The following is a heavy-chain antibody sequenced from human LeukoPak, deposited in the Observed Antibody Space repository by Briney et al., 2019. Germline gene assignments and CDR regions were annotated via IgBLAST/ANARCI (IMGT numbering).Heavy chain of an antibody. V-gene: IGHV4-39*02. CDR2: IYYSGST. CDR3: AKRDDSGGNLVDL. Sequence: SETLSLTCTVSGGSIRSGSHYWVWIRQPPGKGLEWIGSIYYSGSTYYNSSLENRVTISIDTSKNHFSLRLRSLSAADTSVYYCAKRDDSGGNLVDLWGQGTLVPVSS. J-gene: IGHJ4*02. D-gene: IGHD3-22*01. CDR1: GGSIRSGSHY.